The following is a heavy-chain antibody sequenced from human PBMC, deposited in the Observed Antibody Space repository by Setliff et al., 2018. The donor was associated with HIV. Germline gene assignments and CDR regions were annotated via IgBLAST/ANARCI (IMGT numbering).Heavy chain of an antibody. CDR2: VYYNGDT. V-gene: IGHV4-39*01. CDR1: DYSIGATSYY. D-gene: IGHD3-3*01. CDR3: ARLGYYNLWSGYWTDT. J-gene: IGHJ4*02. Sequence: SETLSLTCNVLDYSIGATSYYWGWIRQPPGKGLQWIGSVYYNGDTKYNPSLKSRLVISVDKTKNQFSLMLNSLTVADTAVYYCARLGYYNLWSGYWTDTWGQGKSVTVSS.